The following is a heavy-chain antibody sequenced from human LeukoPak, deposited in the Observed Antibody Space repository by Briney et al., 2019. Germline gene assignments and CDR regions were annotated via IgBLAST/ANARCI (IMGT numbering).Heavy chain of an antibody. V-gene: IGHV3-23*01. D-gene: IGHD2-2*01. Sequence: PGGSLRLSCEASGFTFSSYAMSWVRQAPGKGLEWVSAISGSGGSTYYADSVKGRFTISRDNSKNTLYLQMNSLRAEDTAVYYCAKAEHVVVPAANDYWGQGTLVTVSS. CDR2: ISGSGGST. CDR1: GFTFSSYA. CDR3: AKAEHVVVPAANDY. J-gene: IGHJ4*02.